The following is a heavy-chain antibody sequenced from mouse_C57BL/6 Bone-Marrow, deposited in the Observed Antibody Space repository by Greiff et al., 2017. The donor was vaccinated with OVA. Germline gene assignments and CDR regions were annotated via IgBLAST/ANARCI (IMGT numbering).Heavy chain of an antibody. CDR1: GFTFSDFY. Sequence: EVMLVESGGGFVQPGGSLKLSCAASGFTFSDFYMYWIRQTPEKRLEWVAYISNGGGSTYYPDTVKGRFTISRDNAKNTLYLQMSRLKSEDTAMYYCARLDAMDYWGQGTSVTVSS. J-gene: IGHJ4*01. V-gene: IGHV5-12*01. CDR2: ISNGGGST. CDR3: ARLDAMDY.